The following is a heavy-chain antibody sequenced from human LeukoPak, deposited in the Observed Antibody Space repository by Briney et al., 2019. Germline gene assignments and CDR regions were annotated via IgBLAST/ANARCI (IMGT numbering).Heavy chain of an antibody. Sequence: GGSRRLSCAASGFTFSNYWMSWVRQAPGKGLEWVANTREDGSEKYYVDSVKGRFTISRDNAKNSLYLQMNSLRAEDTAVYYCARELAGHYYGSGSSFDYWGQGTLVTASS. CDR1: GFTFSNYW. J-gene: IGHJ4*02. CDR2: TREDGSEK. D-gene: IGHD3-10*01. CDR3: ARELAGHYYGSGSSFDY. V-gene: IGHV3-7*01.